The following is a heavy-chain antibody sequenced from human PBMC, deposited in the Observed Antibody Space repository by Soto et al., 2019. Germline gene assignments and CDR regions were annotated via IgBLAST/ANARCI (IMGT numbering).Heavy chain of an antibody. J-gene: IGHJ4*02. V-gene: IGHV4-59*01. CDR3: ATRSSTSLGPRVFDY. D-gene: IGHD2-2*01. Sequence: SETLSLTCTVSGGSISSYYWSWIRQPPGKGLEWIGYIYYSGSTNYNPSLKSRVTISVDTSKNQFSLKLSSVTAADTAVYYCATRSSTSLGPRVFDYWGQGTLVTVSS. CDR2: IYYSGST. CDR1: GGSISSYY.